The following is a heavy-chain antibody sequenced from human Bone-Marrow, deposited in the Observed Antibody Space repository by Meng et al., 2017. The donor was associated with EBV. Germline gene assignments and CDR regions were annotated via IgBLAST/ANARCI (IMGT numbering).Heavy chain of an antibody. CDR1: GYTFTYST. J-gene: IGHJ5*02. D-gene: IGHD3-22*01. Sequence: HVQVVVFGYELKKHAASVKVPCKASGYTFTYSTMNWVRQSPGQGLEWLGWINTNTGNPTYDQGFTGRFVFSLDTSVSTAYLQISSLKAEDTAVYYCARAHDSSGYYPLTWGQGTLVTVSS. CDR3: ARAHDSSGYYPLT. V-gene: IGHV7-4-1*02. CDR2: INTNTGNP.